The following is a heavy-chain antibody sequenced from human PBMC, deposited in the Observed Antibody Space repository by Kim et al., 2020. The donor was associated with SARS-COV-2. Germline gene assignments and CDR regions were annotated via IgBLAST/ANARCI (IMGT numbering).Heavy chain of an antibody. D-gene: IGHD5-18*01. J-gene: IGHJ4*02. CDR2: INHSGST. V-gene: IGHV4-34*01. CDR1: GGSFSGYY. CDR3: ARADTAMVYFDY. Sequence: SETLSLTCAAYGGSFSGYYWSWIRQPPGKGLEWIGEINHSGSTNYNPSLKSRVTISVDTSKNQFSLKLSSVTAADTAVYYCARADTAMVYFDYWGQGTLV.